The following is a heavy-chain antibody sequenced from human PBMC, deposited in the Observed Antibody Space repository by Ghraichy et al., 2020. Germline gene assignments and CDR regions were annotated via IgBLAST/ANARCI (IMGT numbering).Heavy chain of an antibody. CDR2: IYRGGDT. J-gene: IGHJ4*02. V-gene: IGHV3-53*01. CDR3: ATSRHDYGDSALTY. CDR1: GFSVGRKY. D-gene: IGHD4-17*01. Sequence: GALNISCAASGFSVGRKYMAWVRQASGKGLEWVSLIYRGGDTYYADSVQGRFVISRDTFRNPLYLQINRLRAEDTALYYCATSRHDYGDSALTYWGRGTQVTVSS.